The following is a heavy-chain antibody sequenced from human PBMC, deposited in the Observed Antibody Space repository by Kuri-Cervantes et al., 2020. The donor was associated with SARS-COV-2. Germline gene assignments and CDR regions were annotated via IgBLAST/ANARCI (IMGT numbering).Heavy chain of an antibody. V-gene: IGHV3-30-3*01. CDR3: ARDRVGVHDY. D-gene: IGHD2-21*01. CDR2: ISYDGINK. J-gene: IGHJ4*02. CDR1: GFTFSSYA. Sequence: GGSLRLSCAASGFTFSSYAIHWVRQAPGKGLEWVTIISYDGINKSYADSVKGRFTISRDNSNNTLHLQMNSLRVEDTAVYYCARDRVGVHDYWGQGTLVTVSS.